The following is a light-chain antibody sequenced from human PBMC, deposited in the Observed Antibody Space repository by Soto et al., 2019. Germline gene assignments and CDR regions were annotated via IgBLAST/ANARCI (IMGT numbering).Light chain of an antibody. Sequence: SPATLSLSPGERATLSCRASQSVGSFLGWYQQKPGQAPKLVIYDASNRATGIPARFSGSGSGTDFTLTVSSLEPEDFAVYYCQQYNNWPTFGQGTRLEIK. CDR2: DAS. V-gene: IGKV3-11*01. CDR3: QQYNNWPT. CDR1: QSVGSF. J-gene: IGKJ5*01.